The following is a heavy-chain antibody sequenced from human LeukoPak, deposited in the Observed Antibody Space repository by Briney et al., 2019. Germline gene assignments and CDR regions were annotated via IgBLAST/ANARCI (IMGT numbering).Heavy chain of an antibody. Sequence: ASVKVSCKASGYTFTSYYTHWVRQAPGQGLEWMGIINPSGGSTSYAQKFQGRVTMTRDTSTSTVYMELSSLRSEDTAVYYCARDSSRITMIVVVTTDNWFDPWGQGTLVTVSS. CDR3: ARDSSRITMIVVVTTDNWFDP. CDR2: INPSGGST. V-gene: IGHV1-46*01. CDR1: GYTFTSYY. D-gene: IGHD3-22*01. J-gene: IGHJ5*02.